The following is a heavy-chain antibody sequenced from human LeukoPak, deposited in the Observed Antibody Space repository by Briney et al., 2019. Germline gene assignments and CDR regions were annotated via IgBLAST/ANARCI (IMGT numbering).Heavy chain of an antibody. CDR2: IYSSGST. V-gene: IGHV4-38-2*02. Sequence: SETLSLTCTVSGYSISSGFYWGWIRQPPAKGLEWIGSIYSSGSTYYNPSLKSRVTISVDTSKNQVSLKLRSVTAADTAVYYCARGDSGWYLGLGFDYWGQGTLVTVSS. D-gene: IGHD6-19*01. CDR3: ARGDSGWYLGLGFDY. CDR1: GYSISSGFY. J-gene: IGHJ4*02.